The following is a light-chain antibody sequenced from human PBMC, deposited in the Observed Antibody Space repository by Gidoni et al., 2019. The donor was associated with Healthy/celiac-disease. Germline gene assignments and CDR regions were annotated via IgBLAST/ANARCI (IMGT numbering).Light chain of an antibody. J-gene: IGLJ3*02. CDR1: ALPKKN. CDR2: RTA. CDR3: YSTDSSGNHRNWV. Sequence: SYELTQTPSVSVSPGQTARITCSGDALPKKNMLIGTSRSQARPLCWSSMRTANDPPGSLRDSLAPAQGQWPPLTISGAQVEDEADYYCYSTDSSGNHRNWVFGGGTKLTVL. V-gene: IGLV3-10*01.